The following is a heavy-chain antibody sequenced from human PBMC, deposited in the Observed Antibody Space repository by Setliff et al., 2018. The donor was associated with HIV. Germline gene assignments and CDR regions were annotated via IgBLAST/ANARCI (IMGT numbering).Heavy chain of an antibody. Sequence: SVKVSCKASGGTISSYAISWVRQAPGQGLEWMGGIIPIFGTANYAQKFQGRVTITADESTSTAYMELSSLRSEDTAVYYCARVPASWYTAPFDIWGQGTMVTVSS. CDR2: IIPIFGTA. J-gene: IGHJ3*02. CDR1: GGTISSYA. V-gene: IGHV1-69*13. CDR3: ARVPASWYTAPFDI. D-gene: IGHD6-13*01.